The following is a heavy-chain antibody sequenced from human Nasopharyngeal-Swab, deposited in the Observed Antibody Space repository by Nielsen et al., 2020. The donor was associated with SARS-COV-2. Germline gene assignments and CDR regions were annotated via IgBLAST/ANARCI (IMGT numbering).Heavy chain of an antibody. J-gene: IGHJ4*02. Sequence: GESLKISCAASGFTFSSYGMHWVRQAPGKGLEWVAVISYDGSNKYYADSVKGRFTISRDNSKNTLYLQMNSLRAEDTAVYYCLAAAGTSYWGQGTLVTVSS. CDR2: ISYDGSNK. CDR1: GFTFSSYG. CDR3: LAAAGTSY. V-gene: IGHV3-30*19. D-gene: IGHD6-13*01.